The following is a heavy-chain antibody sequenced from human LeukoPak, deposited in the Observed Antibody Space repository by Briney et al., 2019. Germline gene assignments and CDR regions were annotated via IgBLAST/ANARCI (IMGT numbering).Heavy chain of an antibody. Sequence: PSETLSLTCAVSGGSISSSNWWSWVRQPPGKGLEWIGEIYHSGSTNYNPSLKSRVTISVDTSKNQFSLKLSSVTAADTAVYYCARAPDSSSWYTFDYWGQGTLVTVSS. CDR1: GGSISSSNW. J-gene: IGHJ4*02. CDR2: IYHSGST. D-gene: IGHD6-13*01. V-gene: IGHV4-4*02. CDR3: ARAPDSSSWYTFDY.